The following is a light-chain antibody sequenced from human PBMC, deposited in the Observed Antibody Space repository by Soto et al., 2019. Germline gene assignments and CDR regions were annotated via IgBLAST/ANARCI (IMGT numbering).Light chain of an antibody. CDR1: QSVLYSSNNKNY. Sequence: IVVAHCGDSLAMYLGERATINCKSSQSVLYSSNNKNYLAWYQQKPGQPPKLLIYWASTRESGVPDRFSGSGSGTDFTLTISSLQAEDVAVYYCQQYYSTPQTFGQGTKVDIK. V-gene: IGKV4-1*01. J-gene: IGKJ1*01. CDR2: WAS. CDR3: QQYYSTPQT.